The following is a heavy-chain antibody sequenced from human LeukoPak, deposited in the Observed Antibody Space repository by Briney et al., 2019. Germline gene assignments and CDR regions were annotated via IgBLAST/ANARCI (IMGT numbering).Heavy chain of an antibody. D-gene: IGHD3-10*01. CDR2: INTSGST. J-gene: IGHJ6*03. Sequence: SETLSLTCTVSGGSISSYYWSWIRQPAGKGLEWIGLINTSGSTNYNPSLKSRVTMSVDTSKNQFSLTLSSVTAADTAVYYCARGGPAVWFGELTGPYYYMDVWGKGTTVTVCS. CDR1: GGSISSYY. V-gene: IGHV4-4*07. CDR3: ARGGPAVWFGELTGPYYYMDV.